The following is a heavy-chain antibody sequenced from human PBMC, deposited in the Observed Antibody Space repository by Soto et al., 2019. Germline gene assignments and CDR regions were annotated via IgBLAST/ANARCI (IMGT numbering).Heavy chain of an antibody. Sequence: QVRLQQSGPGLVRPSQTLALTCSVSGGSISRDDSYWTWLRRHPGRGLEWIGYIFHRGSTKFHPTLQSRVSMSLGTSQNRFSLTFSSVCARGITMFGAVYLVSWGLGSLVTVSS. CDR3: VYLVS. CDR2: IFHRGST. D-gene: IGHD3-3*01. CDR1: GGSISRDDSY. J-gene: IGHJ4*02. V-gene: IGHV4-31*04.